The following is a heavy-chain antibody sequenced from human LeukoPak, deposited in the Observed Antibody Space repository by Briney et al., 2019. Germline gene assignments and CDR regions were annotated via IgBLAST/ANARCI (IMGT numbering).Heavy chain of an antibody. D-gene: IGHD2-21*02. CDR3: ARFSRITWGDWGDAFDI. CDR2: IDDGGNT. CDR1: GGSFSDYF. V-gene: IGHV4-34*01. J-gene: IGHJ3*02. Sequence: SETLSLTCSVYGGSFSDYFWSWIRQSPGKGLEWIGEIDDGGNTNYNPSLMSRVIVSMEKSKKQFSLVMRSVAGADTAVYYCARFSRITWGDWGDAFDIWGQGTTVIVSS.